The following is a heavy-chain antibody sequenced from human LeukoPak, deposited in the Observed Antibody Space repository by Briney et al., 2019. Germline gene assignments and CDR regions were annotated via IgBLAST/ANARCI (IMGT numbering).Heavy chain of an antibody. V-gene: IGHV1-8*01. CDR1: GYTFTSYD. D-gene: IGHD3-22*01. J-gene: IGHJ4*02. CDR3: ARGDTMIVVVFDY. CDR2: MNPNSGNT. Sequence: GASVKVSCRASGYTFTSYDINWVRQSTGQELEWMGWMNPNSGNTGYAQKFQGRVTMTRNTSISTAYMELSSLRSEDTAVYYCARGDTMIVVVFDYWGQGTLVTVSS.